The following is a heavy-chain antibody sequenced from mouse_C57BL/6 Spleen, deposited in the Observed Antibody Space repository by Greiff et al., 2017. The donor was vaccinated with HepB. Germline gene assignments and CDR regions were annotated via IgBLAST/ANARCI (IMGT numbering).Heavy chain of an antibody. J-gene: IGHJ3*01. D-gene: IGHD3-2*02. CDR1: GYTFTDYE. CDR3: TGEEGRQLRLWRY. Sequence: VQLQQSGAELVRPGASVTLSCKASGYTFTDYEMHWVKQTPVHGLEWIGAIDPETGGTAYNQKFKGKAILTADKSSSTAYMELRSLTSEDSAVYYCTGEEGRQLRLWRYWGQGTLVTVSS. CDR2: IDPETGGT. V-gene: IGHV1-15*01.